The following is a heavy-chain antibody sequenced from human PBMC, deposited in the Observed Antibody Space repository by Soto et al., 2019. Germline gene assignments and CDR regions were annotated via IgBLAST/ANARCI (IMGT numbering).Heavy chain of an antibody. J-gene: IGHJ4*02. CDR1: GGSISSSSYY. CDR3: ARESPMVRGTTIFDY. Sequence: ETLSLTCTVSGGSISSSSYYWGWIRQPPGKGLEWIGSIYYSGSTYYNPSLKSRVTISVDTSKNQFSLKLSSVTAADTAIYFCARESPMVRGTTIFDYWGQGTLVTVSS. CDR2: IYYSGST. D-gene: IGHD3-10*01. V-gene: IGHV4-39*02.